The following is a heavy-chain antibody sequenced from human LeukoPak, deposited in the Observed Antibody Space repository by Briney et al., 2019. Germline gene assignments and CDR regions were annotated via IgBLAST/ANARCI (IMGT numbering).Heavy chain of an antibody. V-gene: IGHV7-4-1*02. J-gene: IGHJ4*02. Sequence: GASVKVSCKASGYTFTSYAMNWVRQAPGQGLEWMGWINTNTGNPTYAQGFTGRFVFSLDTSISTAYLQISSLKAEDTAVYYCAREAYSSGYYYNDYWGQGTLVTVSS. CDR1: GYTFTSYA. D-gene: IGHD3-22*01. CDR3: AREAYSSGYYYNDY. CDR2: INTNTGNP.